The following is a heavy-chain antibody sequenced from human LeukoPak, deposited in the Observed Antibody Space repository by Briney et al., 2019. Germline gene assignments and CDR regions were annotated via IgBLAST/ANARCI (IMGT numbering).Heavy chain of an antibody. Sequence: SETLSLTCTVSGGSISSSSYYWGWIRQPPGKGLEWIGSIYYSGSTYYNPSLKSRVTISVDTSKNQFSLKLSSVTAADTAVYYCARQIRFLEWLYPFDYWGQGTLVAVSS. V-gene: IGHV4-39*01. D-gene: IGHD3-3*01. J-gene: IGHJ4*02. CDR3: ARQIRFLEWLYPFDY. CDR1: GGSISSSSYY. CDR2: IYYSGST.